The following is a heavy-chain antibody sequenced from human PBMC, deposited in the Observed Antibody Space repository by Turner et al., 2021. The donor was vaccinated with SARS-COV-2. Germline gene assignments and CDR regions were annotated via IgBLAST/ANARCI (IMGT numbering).Heavy chain of an antibody. CDR3: AKDPIAAAGNYYYGMDV. CDR2: INWNSGSI. Sequence: EVQLVESGGGLVQPGRSLRLSCAASGFTFDDYVMHWVRQAPGKGLEWVSGINWNSGSIGYADSVKGRFTISRDNAKNSLYLQMNSLRAEDTALYYCAKDPIAAAGNYYYGMDVWGQGTTVTVSS. V-gene: IGHV3-9*01. CDR1: GFTFDDYV. D-gene: IGHD6-13*01. J-gene: IGHJ6*02.